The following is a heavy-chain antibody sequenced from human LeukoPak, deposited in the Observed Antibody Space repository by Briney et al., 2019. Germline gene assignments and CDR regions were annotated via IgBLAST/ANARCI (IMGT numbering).Heavy chain of an antibody. V-gene: IGHV4-34*01. CDR3: ARGPSVFTMVRGVIIFDY. Sequence: SETLSLTCAVYGGSFSGYYWSWIRQPPGKGLEWIGEINHSGSTNYNPSLKSRVTISVDTSKNQFSLKLSSVTAAGTAVYYCARGPSVFTMVRGVIIFDYWGQGTLVTVSS. CDR2: INHSGST. CDR1: GGSFSGYY. D-gene: IGHD3-10*01. J-gene: IGHJ4*02.